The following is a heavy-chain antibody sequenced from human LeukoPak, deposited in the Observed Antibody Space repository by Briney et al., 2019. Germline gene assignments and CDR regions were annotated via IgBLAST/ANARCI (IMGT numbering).Heavy chain of an antibody. J-gene: IGHJ4*02. CDR1: GFTFSDYY. Sequence: GGSLRLSCAASGFTFSDYYMSWIRQAPGKGLEWVSYISSSGSTIYYADSVKGRFTISRDNAKNSLYLQMNSLRAEDTAVYYCARDSYWSGRGYDFWSGYLYYFDYWGQGTLVTVSS. CDR2: ISSSGSTI. D-gene: IGHD3-3*01. V-gene: IGHV3-11*04. CDR3: ARDSYWSGRGYDFWSGYLYYFDY.